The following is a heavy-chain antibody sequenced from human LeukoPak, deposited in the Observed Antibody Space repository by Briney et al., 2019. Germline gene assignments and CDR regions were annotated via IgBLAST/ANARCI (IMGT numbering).Heavy chain of an antibody. J-gene: IGHJ1*01. V-gene: IGHV4-59*01. CDR1: GGSISSYY. CDR3: ARGCSSTSCYPGAEYFQH. Sequence: TSETLSLTCTVSGGSISSYYWSWIRQPAGKGLEWIGYIYYSGSTNYNPSLKSRVTISVDTSKNQFSLKLSSVTAADTAVYYCARGCSSTSCYPGAEYFQHWGQGTLVTVSS. CDR2: IYYSGST. D-gene: IGHD2-2*01.